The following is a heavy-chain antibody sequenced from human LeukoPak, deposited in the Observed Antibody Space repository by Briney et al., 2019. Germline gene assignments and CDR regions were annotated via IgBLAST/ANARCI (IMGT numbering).Heavy chain of an antibody. V-gene: IGHV3-30*03. D-gene: IGHD2-2*02. Sequence: GGSLRLSCAASGFTFSSYGMHWVRQAPGKGLEWVAVISYDGSNKYYADSVKGRFTISRDNSKNTLYLQMNSLRAEDTAVYYCARGPDRYPKGKFDYWGQGTLVTVSS. CDR2: ISYDGSNK. CDR3: ARGPDRYPKGKFDY. J-gene: IGHJ4*02. CDR1: GFTFSSYG.